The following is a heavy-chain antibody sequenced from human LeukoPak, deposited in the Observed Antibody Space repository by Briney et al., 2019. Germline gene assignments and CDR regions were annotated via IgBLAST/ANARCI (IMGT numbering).Heavy chain of an antibody. V-gene: IGHV4-39*07. J-gene: IGHJ3*02. Sequence: SETLSLTCTVSGGSISSSSYYWGWIRQPPGKGLEWIGSIYYSGSTYYNPSLKSRVTISVDTSKNQFSLKLSSVTAADTAVYYCARWGTEMATIIAAFDIWGQGTMVTVSS. CDR2: IYYSGST. D-gene: IGHD5-24*01. CDR3: ARWGTEMATIIAAFDI. CDR1: GGSISSSSYY.